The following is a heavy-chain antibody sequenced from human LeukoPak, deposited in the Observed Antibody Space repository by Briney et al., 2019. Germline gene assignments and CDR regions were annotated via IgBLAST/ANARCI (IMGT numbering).Heavy chain of an antibody. Sequence: SETLSLTCAVYGGSFSGHYWSWIRRPPGKGLEWIGEINHSGSTNYNPSLKSRVTISVDTSKNQFSLKLSSVTAADTAVYYCARGQRVTPWDYWGQGTLVTVSS. D-gene: IGHD2-21*02. CDR1: GGSFSGHY. CDR2: INHSGST. V-gene: IGHV4-34*01. J-gene: IGHJ4*02. CDR3: ARGQRVTPWDY.